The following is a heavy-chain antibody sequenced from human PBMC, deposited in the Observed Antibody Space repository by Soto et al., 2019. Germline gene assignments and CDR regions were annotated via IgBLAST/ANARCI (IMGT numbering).Heavy chain of an antibody. CDR2: ISGSGGST. J-gene: IGHJ4*02. D-gene: IGHD2-15*01. CDR3: AKGVGYCSGGSCYPSLDYFDY. V-gene: IGHV3-23*01. Sequence: EVQLLESGGGLVQPGGSLRLSCAASGFTFSSYAMSWVRQAPGKGLEWVSAISGSGGSTYYADSVKGRFTISRDNSKNPLYLQMTGLRAEDTAVYYCAKGVGYCSGGSCYPSLDYFDYWGQGPLVTVSS. CDR1: GFTFSSYA.